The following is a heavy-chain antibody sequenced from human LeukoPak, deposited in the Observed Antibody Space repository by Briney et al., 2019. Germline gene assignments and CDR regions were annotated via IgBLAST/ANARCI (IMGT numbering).Heavy chain of an antibody. CDR1: GFTFSNYG. CDR3: VRDLRPGDY. CDR2: ISGGGSAT. V-gene: IGHV3-23*01. Sequence: GGSLRLSCAASGFTFSNYGLSWVRQAPGKGLEWVSAISGGGSATYCADSVKGRFTLSRDNAKNTLYLQMDSLRAEDTAVYYCVRDLRPGDYWGQGTLVTVSS. J-gene: IGHJ4*02.